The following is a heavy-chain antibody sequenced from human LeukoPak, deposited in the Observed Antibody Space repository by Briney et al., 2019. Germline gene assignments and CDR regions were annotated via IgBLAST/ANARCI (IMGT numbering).Heavy chain of an antibody. V-gene: IGHV4-39*01. Sequence: PSETLSLTCTVSGGSISSSSYYWGWIRQPPGKGLEWIGSIYYSGSTYYNSSLKSRVTISVDTSKNQFSLKLSSVTAADTAVYYCARHYYDSSGYNWFDPWGQGTLVTVSS. CDR1: GGSISSSSYY. D-gene: IGHD3-22*01. J-gene: IGHJ5*02. CDR2: IYYSGST. CDR3: ARHYYDSSGYNWFDP.